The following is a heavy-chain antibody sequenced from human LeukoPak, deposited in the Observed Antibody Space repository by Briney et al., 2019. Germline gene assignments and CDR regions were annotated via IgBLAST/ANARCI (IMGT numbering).Heavy chain of an antibody. Sequence: PGGSLRLSCAASGFTLSSYAMSWVRQTPGKGLEWVSTISDNAYYADSVKGRFTISRDNSKNTLHLQMNSLRAGDTALYYCVKAIRPFSSGNYYSCLDYWGQGSLVTVSS. CDR3: VKAIRPFSSGNYYSCLDY. CDR2: ISDNA. CDR1: GFTLSSYA. J-gene: IGHJ4*02. D-gene: IGHD3-22*01. V-gene: IGHV3-23*01.